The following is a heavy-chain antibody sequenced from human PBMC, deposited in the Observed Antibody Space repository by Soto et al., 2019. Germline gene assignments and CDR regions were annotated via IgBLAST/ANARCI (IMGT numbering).Heavy chain of an antibody. CDR2: IYSGGST. CDR3: ARDDSGYDSFDY. D-gene: IGHD5-12*01. V-gene: IGHV3-66*01. CDR1: GFTVSSNY. J-gene: IGHJ4*02. Sequence: PGGSLRLSCAASGFTVSSNYMSWVRQAPGKGLEWVSVIYSGGSTYYADSVKGRFTISRDNSKNTLYLQMNSLRAEDMAVYYCARDDSGYDSFDYWGQGTLVTVSS.